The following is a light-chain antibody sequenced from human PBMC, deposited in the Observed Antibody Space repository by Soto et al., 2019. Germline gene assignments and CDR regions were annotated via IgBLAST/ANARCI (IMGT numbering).Light chain of an antibody. Sequence: EIMLTQSPVTLYLSPGERATLSCRASQSVGSSLAWYQHKPGQAPRLLIFDASNRTSGIPIRFSGSGSGTDFTLTISSLEPEDFAVYYCQQRSNWPPYTFGQGTKLQIK. CDR3: QQRSNWPPYT. V-gene: IGKV3-11*01. CDR1: QSVGSS. CDR2: DAS. J-gene: IGKJ2*01.